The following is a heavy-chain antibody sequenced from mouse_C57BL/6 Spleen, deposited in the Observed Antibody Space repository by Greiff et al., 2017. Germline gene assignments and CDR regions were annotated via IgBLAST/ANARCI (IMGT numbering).Heavy chain of an antibody. CDR2: IYPSDSET. J-gene: IGHJ1*03. V-gene: IGHV1-61*01. CDR1: GYTFTIYW. Sequence: QVQLQQPGAELVRPGSSVKLSCKASGYTFTIYWMDWVKQRPGQGLEWIGNIYPSDSETHYNQKFKDKATLTVDKSSSTAYMQLSSLTSEDSAVYYCARTATVVATRSWYFDVWGTGTTVTVSS. D-gene: IGHD1-1*01. CDR3: ARTATVVATRSWYFDV.